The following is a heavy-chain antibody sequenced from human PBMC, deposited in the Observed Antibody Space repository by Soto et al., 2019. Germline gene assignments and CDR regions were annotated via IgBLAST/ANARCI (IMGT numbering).Heavy chain of an antibody. J-gene: IGHJ6*02. CDR2: INHSGST. V-gene: IGHV4-34*01. D-gene: IGHD3-9*01. CDR3: ASGFSVLRYFDWFLDYYGMDV. CDR1: GGSFSGYY. Sequence: SETLSLTCAVYGGSFSGYYWSWIRQPPGKGLERIGEINHSGSTNYNPSLKSRVTISVDTSKNQFSLKLSSVTAADTAVYYCASGFSVLRYFDWFLDYYGMDVWGQGTTVTVSS.